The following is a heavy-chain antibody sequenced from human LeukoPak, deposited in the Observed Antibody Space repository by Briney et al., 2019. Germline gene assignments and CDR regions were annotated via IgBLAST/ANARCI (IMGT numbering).Heavy chain of an antibody. Sequence: GGSLRLSCAASGFTFSSYWMHWVRQAPGKGLVWVSCINSDGSSTSYADSVKGRFTISRDNAKNTLYLQMNSLRAEDTAVYYCARGGYSSGWYLYDYWGQGTLVTVSS. V-gene: IGHV3-74*01. CDR1: GFTFSSYW. CDR2: INSDGSST. D-gene: IGHD6-19*01. CDR3: ARGGYSSGWYLYDY. J-gene: IGHJ4*02.